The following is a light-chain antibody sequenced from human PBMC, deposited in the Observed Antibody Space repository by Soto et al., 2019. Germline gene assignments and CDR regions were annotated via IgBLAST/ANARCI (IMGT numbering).Light chain of an antibody. CDR3: QQHHAYDAWT. CDR1: QSVSIW. J-gene: IGKJ1*01. Sequence: DIQMTQSPSTLSASVGDRVTITCRASQSVSIWLDWYQQKPGKAPNLLIYKESSLQRGVPSRFSGSGYGTEFTLTINRPQTEDFATFYCQQHHAYDAWTFGQGTKVEIK. CDR2: KES. V-gene: IGKV1-5*03.